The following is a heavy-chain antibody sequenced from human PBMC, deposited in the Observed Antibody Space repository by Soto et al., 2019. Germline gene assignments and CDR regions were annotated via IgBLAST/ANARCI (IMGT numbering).Heavy chain of an antibody. CDR2: INYSGST. V-gene: IGHV4-34*01. Sequence: SETLSLTCAVYGGSFSGDYWSWIRQPPGKGLECIGEINYSGSTNYNPSLKSRVTISVDTSKNQFSLKLNSVTAADTAVYYCARGRGGIKIFGVVIGALDHWGQGTLVTVSS. CDR1: GGSFSGDY. D-gene: IGHD3-3*01. CDR3: ARGRGGIKIFGVVIGALDH. J-gene: IGHJ4*02.